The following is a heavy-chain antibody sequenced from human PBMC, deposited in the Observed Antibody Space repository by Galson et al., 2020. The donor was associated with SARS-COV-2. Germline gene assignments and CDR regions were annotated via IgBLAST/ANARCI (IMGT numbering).Heavy chain of an antibody. CDR2: IYPGDSDI. CDR1: GYSFNNYW. V-gene: IGHV5-51*01. J-gene: IGHJ3*02. Sequence: GGSLRLSCKGSGYSFNNYWIGWVRQMPGKGLEWMGIIYPGDSDIRDSPAFQGQVTISADKSISTAYLQWSGLKVSDTTMYYCARHIYSGSYYGAFDIWGQGTMVIVSS. D-gene: IGHD1-26*01. CDR3: ARHIYSGSYYGAFDI.